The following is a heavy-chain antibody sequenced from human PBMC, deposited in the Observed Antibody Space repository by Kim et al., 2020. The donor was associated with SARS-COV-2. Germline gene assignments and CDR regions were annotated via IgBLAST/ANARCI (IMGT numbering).Heavy chain of an antibody. CDR1: GYSISSGYY. CDR2: IYHSGST. J-gene: IGHJ4*02. D-gene: IGHD3-10*01. V-gene: IGHV4-38-2*02. Sequence: SETLSLTCTVSGYSISSGYYWGWIRQPPGKGLEWIGSIYHSGSTYYNPSLKSRVTISVDTSKNQFSLKLSSVTAADTAVYYCASQFGSGRPPPFGYWGQGTLVTVSS. CDR3: ASQFGSGRPPPFGY.